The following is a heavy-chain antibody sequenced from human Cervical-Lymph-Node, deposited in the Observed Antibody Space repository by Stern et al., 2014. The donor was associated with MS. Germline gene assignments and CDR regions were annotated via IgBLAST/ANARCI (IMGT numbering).Heavy chain of an antibody. CDR1: GYSFPRYG. D-gene: IGHD6-13*01. V-gene: IGHV1-18*01. Sequence: QVQLVQSGAEVKKPGASVKVSCRTSGYSFPRYGITWVRQAPGQGLECMGWISAYNGNTNHAQKLQGRVTMTTDTSTSTAYMDLTSLTSDDTAVYYGARVPGIAATGIDYWGQGTLVTVSS. CDR2: ISAYNGNT. J-gene: IGHJ4*02. CDR3: ARVPGIAATGIDY.